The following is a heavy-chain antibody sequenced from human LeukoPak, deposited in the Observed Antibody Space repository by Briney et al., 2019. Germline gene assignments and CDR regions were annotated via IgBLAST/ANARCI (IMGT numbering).Heavy chain of an antibody. CDR2: FYPEDGET. Sequence: SVTVSCKVSGYTLTELSMHWVRQAPGKGLEWMGGFYPEDGETIYAQKFQGRVTMTEDTSTDTAYMELSSLRSEDTAVYYCATVFPYSSSWPVDYWGQGTLVTVSS. CDR1: GYTLTELS. J-gene: IGHJ4*02. CDR3: ATVFPYSSSWPVDY. V-gene: IGHV1-24*01. D-gene: IGHD6-13*01.